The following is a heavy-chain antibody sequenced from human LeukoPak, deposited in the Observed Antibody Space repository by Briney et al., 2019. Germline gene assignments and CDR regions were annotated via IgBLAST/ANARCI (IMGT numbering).Heavy chain of an antibody. D-gene: IGHD4/OR15-4a*01. Sequence: SETLSLTCTVSGGSISSSSYYWGWIRQPPGKGLEWIGSICYSGSTYYNPSLKSRVTISVDTSKNQFSLKLSSVTAADTAVYYCASTTVRRGAPDYWGQGTLVTVSS. CDR1: GGSISSSSYY. CDR3: ASTTVRRGAPDY. CDR2: ICYSGST. J-gene: IGHJ4*02. V-gene: IGHV4-39*01.